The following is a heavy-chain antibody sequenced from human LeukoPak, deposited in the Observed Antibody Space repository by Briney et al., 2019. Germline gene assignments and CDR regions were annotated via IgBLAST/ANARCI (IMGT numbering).Heavy chain of an antibody. J-gene: IGHJ4*02. CDR3: ARGYGETSTR. CDR1: GGSISSYY. V-gene: IGHV4-59*01. Sequence: SETLSLTCTVSGGSISSYYWSWIRQPPGKGLEWIGYIYYSGSTNFNPSLKSRVTISVDTSKNQFSLNLSSVTAADTAVYYCARGYGETSTRWGQGTLVTVSS. CDR2: IYYSGST. D-gene: IGHD4-17*01.